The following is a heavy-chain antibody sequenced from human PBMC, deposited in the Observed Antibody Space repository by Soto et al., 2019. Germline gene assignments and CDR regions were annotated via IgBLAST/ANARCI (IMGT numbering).Heavy chain of an antibody. D-gene: IGHD6-13*01. CDR3: ARDAAAGTEYFQH. CDR2: IWYDGSNK. Sequence: GSLRLSCAASGFTFSSYGMHWVRQAPGKGLEWVAVIWYDGSNKYYADSVKGRFTISRDNCKNTLYLQMNSLRAEDTAVYYCARDAAAGTEYFQHWGQGTLVTVSS. CDR1: GFTFSSYG. J-gene: IGHJ1*01. V-gene: IGHV3-33*01.